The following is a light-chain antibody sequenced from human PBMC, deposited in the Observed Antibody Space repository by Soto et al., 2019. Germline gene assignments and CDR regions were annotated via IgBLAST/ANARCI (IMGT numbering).Light chain of an antibody. Sequence: DIQMTQSPSSVSASVGDRVTITCRATQGISTSLAWYQQKPGKAPKLLIYGVSTLQSGVPSRFSGSGSGTDFTLTISSLQAEDFATYYCQQTNSFPWTFGQGTKVEIK. CDR3: QQTNSFPWT. CDR2: GVS. V-gene: IGKV1-12*01. J-gene: IGKJ1*01. CDR1: QGISTS.